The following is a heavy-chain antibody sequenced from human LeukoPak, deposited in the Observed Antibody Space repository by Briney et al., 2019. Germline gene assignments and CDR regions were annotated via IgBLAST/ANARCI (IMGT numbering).Heavy chain of an antibody. CDR3: ARPRSSSWYDY. CDR1: SGSFSGYY. CDR2: INHSGST. J-gene: IGHJ4*02. D-gene: IGHD6-13*01. V-gene: IGHV4-34*01. Sequence: SETLSLTCAVYSGSFSGYYWSWIRQPPGKGLEWIREINHSGSTNYNPSLKSRVTISVDTSKNQFSLKLSSVTAADTAVYYCARPRSSSWYDYWGQGTLVTVSS.